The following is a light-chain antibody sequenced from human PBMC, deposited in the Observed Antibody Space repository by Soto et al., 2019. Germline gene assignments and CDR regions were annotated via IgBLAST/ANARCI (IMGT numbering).Light chain of an antibody. CDR3: QQFNNLPT. Sequence: IQMTQSPSSLSASVGDRVTITCQASQDITTYLNWYQVKPGEAPNLLIYDASTLETGVPSRFSGGGSGTEFTFTISSLQPEDIATYYCQQFNNLPTFGQGTRLEIK. V-gene: IGKV1-33*01. CDR1: QDITTY. CDR2: DAS. J-gene: IGKJ5*01.